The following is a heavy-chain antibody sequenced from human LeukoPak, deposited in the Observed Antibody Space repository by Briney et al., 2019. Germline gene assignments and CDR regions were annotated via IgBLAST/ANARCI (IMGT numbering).Heavy chain of an antibody. D-gene: IGHD3-10*01. CDR1: GGSISSSSYY. J-gene: IGHJ4*02. CDR2: IYYSGST. Sequence: PSETLSLTCTVSGGSISSSSYYWGWIRQPPGKGLEWMGSIYYSGSTYYNPSLKSRVTISVDTSKNQFSLKLSSVTAADTAVYYCARRTLFGELHLNDYWGQGPLVTVSS. V-gene: IGHV4-39*01. CDR3: ARRTLFGELHLNDY.